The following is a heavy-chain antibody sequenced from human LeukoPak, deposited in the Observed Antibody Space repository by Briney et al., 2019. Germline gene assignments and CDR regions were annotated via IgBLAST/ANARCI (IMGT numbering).Heavy chain of an antibody. V-gene: IGHV4-59*01. D-gene: IGHD6-13*01. CDR3: ARTSGIAADFDY. CDR2: IYYSGST. J-gene: IGHJ4*02. Sequence: SETLSLTCTVSGGSISSYYWSWIRQPPGKGLEGIGYIYYSGSTNYNPSLKSRVTISVDTSKNQFSLKLSSVTAADTTVYYCARTSGIAADFDYWGQGTLVTVSS. CDR1: GGSISSYY.